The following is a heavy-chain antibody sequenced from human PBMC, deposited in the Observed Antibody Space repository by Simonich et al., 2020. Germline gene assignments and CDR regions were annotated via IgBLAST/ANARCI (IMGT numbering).Heavy chain of an antibody. CDR1: GGSFSGYY. J-gene: IGHJ4*02. CDR3: ARFRGRYFDWLFDY. D-gene: IGHD3-9*01. V-gene: IGHV4-34*01. CDR2: INHSGST. Sequence: QVQLQQWGAGLLKPSETLSLTCAVYGGSFSGYYWSWIRQPPGKGLEWIGEINHSGSTNYNPSLKSRVTISVDTSKNQFSLKLSSVTAEDTAVYYCARFRGRYFDWLFDYWGQGTLVTVSS.